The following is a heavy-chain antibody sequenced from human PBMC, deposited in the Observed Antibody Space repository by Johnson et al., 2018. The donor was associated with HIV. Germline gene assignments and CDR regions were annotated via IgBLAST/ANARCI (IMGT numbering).Heavy chain of an antibody. CDR1: GFTFSSYA. CDR2: LSYDGRNK. Sequence: QEKLVESGGGVVQPGRSLRLSCAASGFTFSSYAMHWVRRAPGKGLEWVAVLSYDGRNKYYADSVKGRFTISRDNSTNPLYLQMNSLRAVDTAVYYCARELGYSSSNDAFDIWGQGTMVTVSS. J-gene: IGHJ3*02. CDR3: ARELGYSSSNDAFDI. V-gene: IGHV3-30*04. D-gene: IGHD6-13*01.